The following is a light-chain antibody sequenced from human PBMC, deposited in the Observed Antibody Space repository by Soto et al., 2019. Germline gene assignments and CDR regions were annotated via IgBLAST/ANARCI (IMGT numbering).Light chain of an antibody. CDR3: QQYKNLYS. CDR2: DAS. Sequence: DIRMTQSPSTLSASVGDRVTITCRASQTISRWLAWYQQKPGIAPKLLISDASSLESGVPSRFSGSESGTEFTLTINSLPAEDSATYYCQQYKNLYSFGQGTKLEIK. J-gene: IGKJ2*03. CDR1: QTISRW. V-gene: IGKV1-5*01.